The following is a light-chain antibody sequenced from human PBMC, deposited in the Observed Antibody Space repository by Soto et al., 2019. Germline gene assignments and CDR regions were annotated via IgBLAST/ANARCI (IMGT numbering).Light chain of an antibody. Sequence: QSALTQPASVSGSPGPSITISCTGTSSDIGFYNYVSWYQQYPGKAPNVVIYEVNNRPSGVSNRFSGSKSGNTASLTISGLQADDEADYYCCSYTSSSTLYVFGTGTKVTVL. CDR3: CSYTSSSTLYV. J-gene: IGLJ1*01. CDR1: SSDIGFYNY. V-gene: IGLV2-14*01. CDR2: EVN.